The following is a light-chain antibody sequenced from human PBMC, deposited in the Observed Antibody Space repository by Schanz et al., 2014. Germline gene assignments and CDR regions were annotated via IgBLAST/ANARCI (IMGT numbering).Light chain of an antibody. V-gene: IGLV2-14*01. Sequence: QSVLTQPASVSGSPGQSITISCTGTSSDVGGYDFVSWYQQHPGKAPKLMIYDVSARPSGVSNRFSGSKSGNTASLTISGLQAEDEADYYCQSYASRMGGVFGGGTKLTVL. J-gene: IGLJ3*02. CDR3: QSYASRMGGV. CDR1: SSDVGGYDF. CDR2: DVS.